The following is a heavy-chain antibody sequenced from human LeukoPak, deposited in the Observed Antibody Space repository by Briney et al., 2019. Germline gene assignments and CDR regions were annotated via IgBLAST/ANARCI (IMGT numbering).Heavy chain of an antibody. Sequence: VASVKVSCKASGYTFTNYGISWVRQAPGQGLEWMGWISTYNGYTNYAQNFQGRVTMTTDTSTSTAYMELRSLRSDDTAVYYCARDLQVPMVRGVILYYYYMDVWGKGTTVTISS. V-gene: IGHV1-18*01. CDR2: ISTYNGYT. CDR1: GYTFTNYG. CDR3: ARDLQVPMVRGVILYYYYMDV. J-gene: IGHJ6*03. D-gene: IGHD3-10*01.